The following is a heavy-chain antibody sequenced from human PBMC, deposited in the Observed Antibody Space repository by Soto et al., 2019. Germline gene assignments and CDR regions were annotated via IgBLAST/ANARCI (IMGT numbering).Heavy chain of an antibody. D-gene: IGHD2-2*01. V-gene: IGHV1-8*01. Sequence: ASVKVSCKASGYTFTSYDINWVRQATGQGLEWMGWMNPNSGNTGYAQEFQGRVTMTRNTSISTAYMELSSLRSEDTAVYYCASLGPAAHYYYYMDVWGKGTTVTVSS. CDR1: GYTFTSYD. CDR3: ASLGPAAHYYYYMDV. J-gene: IGHJ6*03. CDR2: MNPNSGNT.